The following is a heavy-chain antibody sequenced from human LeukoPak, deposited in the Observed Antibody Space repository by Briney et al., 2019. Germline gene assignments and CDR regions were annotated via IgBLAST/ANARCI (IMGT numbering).Heavy chain of an antibody. CDR2: INSDGSST. CDR1: GFTFSSYW. J-gene: IGHJ6*02. D-gene: IGHD6-19*01. CDR3: AREGSSGWSSYYYYGMDV. Sequence: GGSLRLSCAASGFTFSSYWMHWVRQAPGKGLVWVSRINSDGSSTSYADSVKGRFTISRDNAKNTLYLQMNSLRAEDTAVYYCAREGSSGWSSYYYYGMDVWGQGTTITVSS. V-gene: IGHV3-74*01.